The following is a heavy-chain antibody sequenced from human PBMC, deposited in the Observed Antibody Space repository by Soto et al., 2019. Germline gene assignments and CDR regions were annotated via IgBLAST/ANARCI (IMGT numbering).Heavy chain of an antibody. D-gene: IGHD3-3*01. CDR3: ARGGVSTRTFDY. J-gene: IGHJ4*02. CDR2: IYPSDSDT. V-gene: IGHV5-51*01. Sequence: GESLKISCKGSGYNFAVYCIAWVLQMPGKGLELMGIIYPSDSDTRYRPSFQGQVAISADKSISSAYLQWSSLRASDTAMYYCARGGVSTRTFDYWGQGTPVTVSS. CDR1: GYNFAVYC.